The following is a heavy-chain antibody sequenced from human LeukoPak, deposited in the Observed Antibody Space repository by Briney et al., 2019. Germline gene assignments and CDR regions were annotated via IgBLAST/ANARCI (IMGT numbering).Heavy chain of an antibody. V-gene: IGHV1-69*04. CDR3: ANANYGAEYFQH. D-gene: IGHD4-17*01. J-gene: IGHJ1*01. CDR1: GGTFSSYA. CDR2: IIPILGIA. Sequence: ASVKVSCKASGGTFSSYAISWVRQAPGQGREWMGRIIPILGIANYAQKFQGRVTITADKSTSTAYMELSSLRSEDTAVYYCANANYGAEYFQHWGQGTLVTVSS.